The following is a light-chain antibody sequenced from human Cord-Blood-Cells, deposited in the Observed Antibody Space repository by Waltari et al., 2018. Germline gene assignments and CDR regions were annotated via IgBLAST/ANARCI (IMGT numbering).Light chain of an antibody. CDR1: QIISSW. V-gene: IGKV1-5*03. J-gene: IGKJ1*01. CDR2: KAS. Sequence: DIQMTQSPSTLSASVGDRVTITCRASQIISSWLAWYQQKPGKAPKLLIYKASSLEIGVPSRFSGSGSGTEFTLTISSLQPDDFATYYCQQYNSYSTFGQGTKVEIK. CDR3: QQYNSYST.